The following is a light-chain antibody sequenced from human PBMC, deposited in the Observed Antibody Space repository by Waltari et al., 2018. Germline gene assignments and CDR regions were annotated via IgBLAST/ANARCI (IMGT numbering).Light chain of an antibody. J-gene: IGKJ2*01. CDR2: KVS. V-gene: IGKV2-30*02. Sequence: DVVMTQSPLSLAVTLGQPASISCWSSQSLVQSDGSIFLNWFHQKPGQSPRRLIYKVSNRESGGPDRFSGSGSGTDFTLKISRVEAEDVGIYYCLQSSQWPYAFGQGTKLEIK. CDR1: QSLVQSDGSIF. CDR3: LQSSQWPYA.